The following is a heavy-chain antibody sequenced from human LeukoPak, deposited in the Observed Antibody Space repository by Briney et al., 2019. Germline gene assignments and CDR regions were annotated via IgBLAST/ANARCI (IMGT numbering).Heavy chain of an antibody. Sequence: GASVKVSCKASGYTFTGYCMHWVRQAPGQGLEWMGWINPNSGGTNYAQKFQGRVTMTRDTSISTAYMELSRLRPDDTAVYYCARAIDIVLMVYARGRNWFDPWGQGTLVTVSS. J-gene: IGHJ5*02. CDR2: INPNSGGT. D-gene: IGHD2-8*01. V-gene: IGHV1-2*02. CDR3: ARAIDIVLMVYARGRNWFDP. CDR1: GYTFTGYC.